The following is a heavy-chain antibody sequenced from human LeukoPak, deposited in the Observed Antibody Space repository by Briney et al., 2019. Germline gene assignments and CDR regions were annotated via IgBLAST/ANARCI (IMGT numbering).Heavy chain of an antibody. J-gene: IGHJ4*02. CDR1: GASISNGGYS. Sequence: PSQTLSLTCAVSGASISNGGYSWNWIRLPPGKGLEWIANIYHSGNTYYNPSLRSRVTISVDTSKNQFSLMLSSVTAADTALYYCARKKDYGDYVDYWGQGTLVTVSS. CDR3: ARKKDYGDYVDY. V-gene: IGHV4-30-2*01. D-gene: IGHD4-17*01. CDR2: IYHSGNT.